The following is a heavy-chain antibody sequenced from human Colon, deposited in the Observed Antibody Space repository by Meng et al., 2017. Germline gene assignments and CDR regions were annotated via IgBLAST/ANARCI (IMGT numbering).Heavy chain of an antibody. J-gene: IGHJ4*02. Sequence: GESLKISCAASGFTFSSYGMSWVRQAPGKGLEWVAVISYDGSNKYYADSVKGRFTISRDNSKNTLYLQMNSLRAEDTAVYYCAKDPRLIVVVPADFDYWGQGTLVTVSS. CDR2: ISYDGSNK. V-gene: IGHV3-30*18. D-gene: IGHD2-2*01. CDR1: GFTFSSYG. CDR3: AKDPRLIVVVPADFDY.